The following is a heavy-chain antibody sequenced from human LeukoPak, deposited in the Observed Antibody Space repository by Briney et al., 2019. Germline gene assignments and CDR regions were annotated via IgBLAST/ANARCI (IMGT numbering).Heavy chain of an antibody. J-gene: IGHJ3*02. CDR3: ARRDSSGYYYSNAFDI. CDR2: IYYSGST. D-gene: IGHD3-22*01. V-gene: IGHV4-59*08. Sequence: PSETLSLTCTVSGGSISSYYWSWIRQPPGKGLEWIGYIYYSGSTNYNPSLESRVTISVDTSKNQFSLKLSSVTAADTAVYYCARRDSSGYYYSNAFDIWGQGTMVTVSS. CDR1: GGSISSYY.